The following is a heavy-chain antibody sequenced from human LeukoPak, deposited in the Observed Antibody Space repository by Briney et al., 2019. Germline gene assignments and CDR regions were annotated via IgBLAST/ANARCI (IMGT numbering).Heavy chain of an antibody. J-gene: IGHJ3*02. CDR2: INPNSGGT. Sequence: GASVKVSCKASGYTFTGYYMHWVRQAPGQGLEWMGWINPNSGGTNYAQKFQGRVTITRDTSISTAYMEPSRLRSDDTAVYYCARLHGNDAFDIWGQGTMVTVSS. D-gene: IGHD1-14*01. CDR1: GYTFTGYY. V-gene: IGHV1-2*02. CDR3: ARLHGNDAFDI.